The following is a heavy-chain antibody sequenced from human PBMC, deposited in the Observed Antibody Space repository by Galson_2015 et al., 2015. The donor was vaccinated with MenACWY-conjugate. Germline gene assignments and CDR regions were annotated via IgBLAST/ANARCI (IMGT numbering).Heavy chain of an antibody. Sequence: VKVSCKASGGTFSSYAISWVRQAPGQGLEWMRGIIPIFGTANYAQKFQGRVTITADESTSTAYMELSSLSSEDTAVYYCAAEYYYDSSGYFPLDYWGQGTLVTVSS. V-gene: IGHV1-69*13. CDR1: GGTFSSYA. J-gene: IGHJ4*02. CDR2: IIPIFGTA. D-gene: IGHD3-22*01. CDR3: AAEYYYDSSGYFPLDY.